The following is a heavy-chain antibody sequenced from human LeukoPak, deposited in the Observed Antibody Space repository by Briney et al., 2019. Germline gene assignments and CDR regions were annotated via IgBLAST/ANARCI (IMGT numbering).Heavy chain of an antibody. D-gene: IGHD3-16*01. Sequence: GGSLRLSCAASGFTFSSYAMSWVRQAPGKGLEWVSAISGSGGSTYYADSVKGRFTISRDNSKNTLYLQTNSLRAEDTAVYYCAKDLTGGGAFDIWGQGTMVTVSS. CDR1: GFTFSSYA. CDR3: AKDLTGGGAFDI. CDR2: ISGSGGST. V-gene: IGHV3-23*01. J-gene: IGHJ3*02.